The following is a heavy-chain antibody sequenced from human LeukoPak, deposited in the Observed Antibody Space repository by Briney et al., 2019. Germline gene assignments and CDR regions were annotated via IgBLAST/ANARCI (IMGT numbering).Heavy chain of an antibody. CDR3: AKDHRRAQPTSFDI. V-gene: IGHV3-30*02. CDR1: EFTFSTYG. CDR2: IRHDGTNK. J-gene: IGHJ3*02. Sequence: GGSLRLSCAASEFTFSTYGMHWVRQAPGKGLEWVAFIRHDGTNKYYADSVKGRFTISRDNSKNTLYLQMNSLRAEDTAVYYCAKDHRRAQPTSFDIWGQGTMVTVSS. D-gene: IGHD2-2*01.